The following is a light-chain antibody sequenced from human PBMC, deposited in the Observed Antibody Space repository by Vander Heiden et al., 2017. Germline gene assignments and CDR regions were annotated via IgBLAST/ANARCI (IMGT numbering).Light chain of an antibody. Sequence: DIQMTQPPSSLSASVGDRVTITCRASQSISSYLNWYQQKPGKAPKLLIYAASSLQSGVPSRFSGSGSGTDFTLTISSLKPEDFATYYCQQSYRAPRTFGQGTKVEIK. V-gene: IGKV1-39*01. CDR1: QSISSY. CDR2: AAS. CDR3: QQSYRAPRT. J-gene: IGKJ1*01.